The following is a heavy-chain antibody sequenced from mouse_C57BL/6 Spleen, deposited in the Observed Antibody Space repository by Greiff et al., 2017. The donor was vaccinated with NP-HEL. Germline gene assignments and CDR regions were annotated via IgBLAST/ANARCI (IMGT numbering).Heavy chain of an antibody. J-gene: IGHJ2*01. CDR3: ATRVPDYFDY. D-gene: IGHD5-1*01. V-gene: IGHV1-81*01. Sequence: QVQLQQSGAELARPGASVKLSCKASGYTFTSYGISWVKQRPGQGLEWIGEINPSSGNTYYNEKFKGKATLTADKSSSTAYLELRSLPYEDSAVFIFATRVPDYFDYWGQGTTLTVSS. CDR1: GYTFTSYG. CDR2: INPSSGNT.